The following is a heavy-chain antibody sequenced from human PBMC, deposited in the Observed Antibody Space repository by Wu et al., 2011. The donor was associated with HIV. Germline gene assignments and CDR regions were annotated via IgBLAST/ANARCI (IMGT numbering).Heavy chain of an antibody. J-gene: IGHJ4*02. CDR2: ILXWET. CDR3: ARTYYYDNGRRFFDS. D-gene: IGHD3-22*01. V-gene: IGHV4-39*07. Sequence: WDWIASPRRTGVDWKYILXWETNYSSSLRSRVSISVGTPKNEFSLRLNSVTVADTAVYFCARTYYYDNGRRFFDSWGPGTLVTVSS.